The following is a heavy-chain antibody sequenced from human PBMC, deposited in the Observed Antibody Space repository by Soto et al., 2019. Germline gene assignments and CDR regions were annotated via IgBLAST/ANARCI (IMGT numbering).Heavy chain of an antibody. CDR1: GGTFNSYG. Sequence: QVQLVQSGAEVKKPGSSVKVSCKASGGTFNSYGVSWVRQAPGQGLEWMGTLIPMFGTTNYAERFQGRVTITADESTGTAYMELSSLRSEDTAVYFCAWVSQYQSYAMDVWGQGTTVTVSS. CDR3: AWVSQYQSYAMDV. V-gene: IGHV1-69*18. CDR2: LIPMFGTT. J-gene: IGHJ6*02.